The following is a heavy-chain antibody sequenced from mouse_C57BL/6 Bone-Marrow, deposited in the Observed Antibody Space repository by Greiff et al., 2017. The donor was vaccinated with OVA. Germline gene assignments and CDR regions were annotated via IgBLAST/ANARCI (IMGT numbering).Heavy chain of an antibody. D-gene: IGHD2-1*01. CDR2: ISNGGGST. V-gene: IGHV5-12*01. CDR3: ARSRGNYFAY. Sequence: EVKLVESGGGLVQPGGSLKLSCAASGFTFSDYYMYWVRQTPEKRLEWVAYISNGGGSTYYPDTVKGRFTISRENAKNTLYLQMSRLKSEDTAMYYCARSRGNYFAYWGQGTLVTVSA. J-gene: IGHJ3*01. CDR1: GFTFSDYY.